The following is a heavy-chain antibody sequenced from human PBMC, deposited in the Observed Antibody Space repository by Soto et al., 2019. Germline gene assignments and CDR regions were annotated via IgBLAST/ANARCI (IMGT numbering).Heavy chain of an antibody. V-gene: IGHV3-48*03. CDR2: ISSGGTTI. CDR1: GFTFNDYE. CDR3: AGDRGSFDYCYYGMDV. D-gene: IGHD3-10*01. Sequence: EVQLVASGGGLVQPGGFLRLSCAASGFTFNDYEMNWVRQAPGKGLEWVSYISSGGTTIYYADSVKGRFTISRDNAKNSLYLQMNSLRAEDTAIYYCAGDRGSFDYCYYGMDVWGQGTTVTVSS. J-gene: IGHJ6*02.